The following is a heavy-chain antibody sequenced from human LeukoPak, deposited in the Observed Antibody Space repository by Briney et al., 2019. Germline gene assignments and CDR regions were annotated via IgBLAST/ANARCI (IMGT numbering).Heavy chain of an antibody. CDR1: GFTFSSYW. V-gene: IGHV3-74*01. CDR2: INSDGSST. CDR3: AREIGISGYDRDDAFDI. Sequence: GGSLRLSCAASGFTFSSYWMHWVRQAPGKGLVWVSRINSDGSSTSYADSVRGRFTISRDNAKNSLYLQMNSLRAEDTAVYYCAREIGISGYDRDDAFDIWGQGTMVTVSS. J-gene: IGHJ3*02. D-gene: IGHD5-12*01.